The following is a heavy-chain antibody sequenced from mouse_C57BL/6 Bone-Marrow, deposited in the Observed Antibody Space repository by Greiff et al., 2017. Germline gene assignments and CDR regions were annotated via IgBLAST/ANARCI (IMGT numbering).Heavy chain of an antibody. CDR3: ARNPITTVVAPYWYFDV. CDR2: ILPGSGST. V-gene: IGHV1-9*01. CDR1: GYTFTGYW. J-gene: IGHJ1*03. Sequence: QVQLQQSGAELMKPGASVKLSCKATGYTFTGYWIEWVKQRPGHGLEWIGEILPGSGSTNYNEKFKGKATFTADTSSNTAYMQLSSLTTEDSAIYYCARNPITTVVAPYWYFDVWGTGTTVTVSS. D-gene: IGHD1-1*01.